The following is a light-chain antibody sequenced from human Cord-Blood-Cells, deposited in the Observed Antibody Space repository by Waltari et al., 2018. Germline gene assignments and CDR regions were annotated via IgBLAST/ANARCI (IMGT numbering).Light chain of an antibody. Sequence: DIQMNQSPYSLSASVGDRVTITCQASQDISNYLNWYQQKPGKAPKLLIYDASNLETGVPSRFSGSGSGTDFTFTISSLQPEDIATYYCQQYDNLPYTFGQGTKLEIK. J-gene: IGKJ2*01. V-gene: IGKV1-33*01. CDR2: DAS. CDR3: QQYDNLPYT. CDR1: QDISNY.